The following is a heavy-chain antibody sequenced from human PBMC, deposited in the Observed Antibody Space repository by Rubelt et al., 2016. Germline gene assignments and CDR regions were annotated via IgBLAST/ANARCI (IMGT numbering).Heavy chain of an antibody. Sequence: EVQLLESGGGLVQPGGSLRLSCAASGFTFSSYAMTWVRQAPGKGLEWVSVISGGGDSTYYADSVKGRFTISRDNSNNFLYLQMNSLRAEDTAVYYCARYGYGLASWGQGTLVTVSS. CDR3: ARYGYGLAS. D-gene: IGHD5-18*01. CDR2: ISGGGDST. V-gene: IGHV3-23*01. J-gene: IGHJ4*02. CDR1: GFTFSSYA.